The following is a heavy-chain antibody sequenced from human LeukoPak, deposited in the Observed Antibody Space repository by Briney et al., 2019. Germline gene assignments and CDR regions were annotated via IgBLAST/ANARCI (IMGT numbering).Heavy chain of an antibody. D-gene: IGHD2-8*02. Sequence: ASVKVSCKASGYTFTGYYMHWVRQAPGQGLEWMGWISAYNGNTNYAQKLQGRVTMTRDTSISTAYMELSRLRSDDTAVYYCARDLSRFDQPGGYWYYYMDVWGKGTTVTVSS. CDR3: ARDLSRFDQPGGYWYYYMDV. J-gene: IGHJ6*03. CDR1: GYTFTGYY. V-gene: IGHV1-2*02. CDR2: ISAYNGNT.